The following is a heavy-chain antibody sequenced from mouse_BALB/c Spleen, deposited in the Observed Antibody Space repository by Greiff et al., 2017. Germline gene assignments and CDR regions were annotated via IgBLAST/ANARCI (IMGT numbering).Heavy chain of an antibody. CDR2: SRNKANDYTT. J-gene: IGHJ4*01. V-gene: IGHV7-1*02. CDR1: GFTFSDFY. D-gene: IGHD2-3*01. Sequence: EVMLVESGGGLVQPGGSLRLSCATSGFTFSDFYMEWVRQPPGKRLEWIAASRNKANDYTTEYSASVKGRFIVSRDTSQSILYLQMNALRAEDTAIYYCARDARLLGEGAMDYWGQGTSVTVSS. CDR3: ARDARLLGEGAMDY.